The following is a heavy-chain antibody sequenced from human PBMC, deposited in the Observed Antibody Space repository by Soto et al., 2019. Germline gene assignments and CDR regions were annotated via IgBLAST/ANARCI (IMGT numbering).Heavy chain of an antibody. J-gene: IGHJ6*02. D-gene: IGHD4-17*01. CDR3: GAGDYGRKYYYGMDV. CDR2: IIPIFGTA. Sequence: ASVKVSCKASGGTFSSYAISWVRQAPGQGLEWMGGIIPIFGTANYAQKFQGRVTITADESTSTAYMELSSLGSEDTAVYYCGAGDYGRKYYYGMDVWGQGTTVTVSS. V-gene: IGHV1-69*13. CDR1: GGTFSSYA.